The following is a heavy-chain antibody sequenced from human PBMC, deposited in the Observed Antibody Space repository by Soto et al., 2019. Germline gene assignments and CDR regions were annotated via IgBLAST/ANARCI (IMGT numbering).Heavy chain of an antibody. Sequence: EVQLVESGGGLVQPGGSLRLSCAASGFTFSTYWRPWVRQVQGKGLVWVSRINSDGSTTSYADSVKGRFTISRDNAKNTLFLQMNSLRAEDTAVYYCAGGVATLLAWGQGTLVTVSS. CDR3: AGGVATLLA. V-gene: IGHV3-74*01. CDR1: GFTFSTYW. D-gene: IGHD5-12*01. CDR2: INSDGSTT. J-gene: IGHJ5*02.